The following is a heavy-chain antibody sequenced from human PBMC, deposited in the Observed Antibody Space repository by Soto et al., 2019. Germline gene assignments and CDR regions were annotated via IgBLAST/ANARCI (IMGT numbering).Heavy chain of an antibody. CDR2: MSNSGDET. V-gene: IGHV3-23*01. CDR1: GFTFRTYA. D-gene: IGHD6-19*01. Sequence: EVQLLESGGGLIQPGGSLRLSCAASGFTFRTYAMGWVRQAPGKGLEWVSVMSNSGDETYYADSVKGRFTISRDNFQNMLYLQLSSLRVEDTAVYYCAKDAARTSGWYDFDFWGQGTLVTVSS. CDR3: AKDAARTSGWYDFDF. J-gene: IGHJ4*02.